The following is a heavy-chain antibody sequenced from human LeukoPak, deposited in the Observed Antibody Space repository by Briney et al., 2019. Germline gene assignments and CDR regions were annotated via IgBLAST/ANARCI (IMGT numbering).Heavy chain of an antibody. CDR3: AKDSRGEPKPAVVLFSYHGMDV. J-gene: IGHJ6*02. CDR2: ICVDGSYK. V-gene: IGHV3-30*02. CDR1: GFTFSNYG. Sequence: GGSLRLSCAASGFTFSNYGMHWVRQAPGKGLEWVAIICVDGSYKYYADSVKGRFTISRDNSKNTLYLQMSGLRLDDTAVYYCAKDSRGEPKPAVVLFSYHGMDVWGHGTAVTVSS. D-gene: IGHD2-21*01.